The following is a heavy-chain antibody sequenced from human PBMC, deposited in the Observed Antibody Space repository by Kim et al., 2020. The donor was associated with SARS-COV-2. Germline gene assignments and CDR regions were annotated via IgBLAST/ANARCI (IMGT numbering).Heavy chain of an antibody. CDR3: ARAGDYDISGYYGCVHH. J-gene: IGHJ1*01. D-gene: IGHD3-22*01. Sequence: SGKCRFTISRDNAKNTVYPQMNSRRPEDTAVYYCARAGDYDISGYYGCVHHWGQGALVTVSS. V-gene: IGHV3-74*01.